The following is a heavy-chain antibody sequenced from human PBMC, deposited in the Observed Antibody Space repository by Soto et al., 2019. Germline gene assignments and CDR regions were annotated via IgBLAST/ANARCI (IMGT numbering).Heavy chain of an antibody. CDR3: ARPGVGATPHYYYGMDV. D-gene: IGHD1-26*01. V-gene: IGHV5-10-1*01. J-gene: IGHJ6*02. CDR2: IDPSDSYT. Sequence: GESLKISCKGSGYSFTSYWISWVRQMPGKGLEWMGRIDPSDSYTNYSPSFQGHVTISADKSISTAYLQWSSLKASDTAMYYCARPGVGATPHYYYGMDVWGQGITVTVSS. CDR1: GYSFTSYW.